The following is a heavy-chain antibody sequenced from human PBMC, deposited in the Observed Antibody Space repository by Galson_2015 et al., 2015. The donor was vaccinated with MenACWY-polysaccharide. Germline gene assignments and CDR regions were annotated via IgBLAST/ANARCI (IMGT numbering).Heavy chain of an antibody. CDR2: FFSDGTT. V-gene: IGHV3-66*01. CDR3: ARDLYPPTYYSDSSPFSDY. CDR1: GFTVSTSY. D-gene: IGHD3-22*01. Sequence: SLRLSCAASGFTVSTSYISWVRQAPGKGLEWVSVFFSDGTTYFADSVKGRFSISRDNAKNTLYLQMNSLRAEDTAVYYCARDLYPPTYYSDSSPFSDYWGQGTLVTVSS. J-gene: IGHJ4*02.